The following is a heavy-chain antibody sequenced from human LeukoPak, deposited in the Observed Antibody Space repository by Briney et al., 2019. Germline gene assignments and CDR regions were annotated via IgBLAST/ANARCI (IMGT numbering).Heavy chain of an antibody. CDR1: GFTFSSYA. CDR2: ISGSGGSK. CDR3: AKVQMDDYGDYGNDY. J-gene: IGHJ4*01. D-gene: IGHD4-17*01. V-gene: IGHV3-23*01. Sequence: GGSLGLSCAASGFTFSSYAMRWVRQAPGKGLEWVSAISGSGGSKYYADSVKGRFTISRDNSKNTLDLQINSLRVEDTAVYYCAKVQMDDYGDYGNDYWGHGTLVTVSS.